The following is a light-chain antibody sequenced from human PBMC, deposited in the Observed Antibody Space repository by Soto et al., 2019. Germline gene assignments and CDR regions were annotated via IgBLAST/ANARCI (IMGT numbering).Light chain of an antibody. CDR2: GAS. CDR3: QQYGNSLVA. Sequence: LTQSPATRSWSPWEGATLSCRARQRVSSSYLACYQQKPGQAPSLLIYGASSRATGIPDRFSGSGSGTDFTLIISRLQPEDFAVYYCQQYGNSLVAFGQGTKVDIK. J-gene: IGKJ1*01. V-gene: IGKV3-20*01. CDR1: QRVSSSY.